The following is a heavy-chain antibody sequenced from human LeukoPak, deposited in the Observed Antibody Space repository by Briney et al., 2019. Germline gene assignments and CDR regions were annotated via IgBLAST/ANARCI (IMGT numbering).Heavy chain of an antibody. Sequence: GGSLRLSCAASGFIFSSYVMHWVRQAPGKGLEWVSSISDSGHTSYPDSLKGRFNISRDNAKSSLYLQMNSLRAEDTAVYYCARDLVVGGFRSWAFDIWGQGTMATVSS. V-gene: IGHV3-21*01. J-gene: IGHJ3*02. CDR2: ISDSGHT. CDR3: ARDLVVGGFRSWAFDI. CDR1: GFIFSSYV. D-gene: IGHD2-15*01.